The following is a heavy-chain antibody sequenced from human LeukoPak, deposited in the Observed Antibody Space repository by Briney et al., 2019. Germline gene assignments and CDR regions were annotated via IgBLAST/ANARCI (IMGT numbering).Heavy chain of an antibody. CDR2: IAYDGSNK. CDR3: AKDGPCSSSPGSFDY. Sequence: HAGGSLRLSCPAAGFTFSIHGMHWVRQAPGKGLGWVPVIAYDGSNKYYADSVKGRFTISRDNSKNTLYLQMNSLGAEDTAVYYCAKDGPCSSSPGSFDYWGQGTLVTVSS. D-gene: IGHD2-2*01. CDR1: GFTFSIHG. J-gene: IGHJ4*02. V-gene: IGHV3-30*18.